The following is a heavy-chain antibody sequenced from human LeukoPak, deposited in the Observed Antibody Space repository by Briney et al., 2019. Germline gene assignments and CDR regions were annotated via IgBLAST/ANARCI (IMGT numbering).Heavy chain of an antibody. CDR2: IHTSGTT. D-gene: IGHD3-16*01. J-gene: IGHJ5*02. V-gene: IGHV4-4*07. CDR3: ARGDFCAGGGRNWFDP. Sequence: PSETLSLTCTVSGGSMSSYYWSFIRQSAGTGLEWLGRIHTSGTTCYNPSLKSRVTLSVDASKNQFSLGLTSVTAADTAVYYCARGDFCAGGGRNWFDPWGQGTLVTVSS. CDR1: GGSMSSYY.